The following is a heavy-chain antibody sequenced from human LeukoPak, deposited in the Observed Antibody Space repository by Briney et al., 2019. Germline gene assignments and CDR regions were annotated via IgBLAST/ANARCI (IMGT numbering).Heavy chain of an antibody. Sequence: GESPKISCKGSGYSFTNYWIAWVRQMPGKGLEWMGIIYPGDSDTRYSPSFQGQVTISADRSINTAYLQWSSLKASDTAMYYCARVPEPTPGYFDYWGQGTLVTVSS. V-gene: IGHV5-51*01. CDR2: IYPGDSDT. CDR3: ARVPEPTPGYFDY. CDR1: GYSFTNYW. J-gene: IGHJ4*02.